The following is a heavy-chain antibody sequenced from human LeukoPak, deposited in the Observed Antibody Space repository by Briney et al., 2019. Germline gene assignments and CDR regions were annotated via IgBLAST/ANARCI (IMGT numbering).Heavy chain of an antibody. CDR3: ARGYSSSQYYFDY. D-gene: IGHD6-13*01. V-gene: IGHV1-69*05. J-gene: IGHJ4*02. Sequence: GASVKVSCKASGGTFSSYAISWVRQAPGQGLEWMGGIIPIFGTANYAQKFQGRVTITTDESTSTAYMELSSLRSEDMAVYYCARGYSSSQYYFDYWGQGTLVTVSS. CDR2: IIPIFGTA. CDR1: GGTFSSYA.